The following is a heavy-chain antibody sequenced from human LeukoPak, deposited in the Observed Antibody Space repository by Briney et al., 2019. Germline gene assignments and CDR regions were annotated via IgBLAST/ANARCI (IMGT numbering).Heavy chain of an antibody. CDR3: ARGKSMERWMGSWKYTYYFDY. CDR1: GGTFSSYA. Sequence: GASVKVSCKASGGTFSSYAISWVRQAPGQGLEWMGGIIPIFGTANYAQKFQGRVTITADKSTSTAYMELSSLRSEDTAVYYCARGKSMERWMGSWKYTYYFDYWGQGTLVTVSS. D-gene: IGHD1-1*01. V-gene: IGHV1-69*06. J-gene: IGHJ4*02. CDR2: IIPIFGTA.